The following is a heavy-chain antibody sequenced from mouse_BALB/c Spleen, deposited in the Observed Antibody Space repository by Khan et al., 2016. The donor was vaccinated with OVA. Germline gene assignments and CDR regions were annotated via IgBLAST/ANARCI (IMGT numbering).Heavy chain of an antibody. J-gene: IGHJ3*01. Sequence: QVQLQQSGAELVRPGTSVKVSCKASGYAFTNYLIEWVKQRPGQGLEWIGVINPGSGGTNYNEKFKGKATLTVDKSSSTAYMQLTSLTSDVSAVXFGTRGGYGGFAYWGQGTLVTVSA. D-gene: IGHD2-14*01. V-gene: IGHV1-54*01. CDR2: INPGSGGT. CDR1: GYAFTNYL. CDR3: TRGGYGGFAY.